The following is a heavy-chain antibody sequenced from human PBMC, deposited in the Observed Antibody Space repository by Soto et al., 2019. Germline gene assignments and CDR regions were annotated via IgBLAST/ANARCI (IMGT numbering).Heavy chain of an antibody. Sequence: EVQLVESGGGLVQPGGSLKLSCAVSGFTFSGSAINWVRQASGKGLEWVGRIRSKADNYATAYAASVKGRFTISRDDSKNTAYLQMNSLKTEDTAVYYCTRLPEWYRQFDYWGQGTLVTVSS. CDR3: TRLPEWYRQFDY. J-gene: IGHJ4*02. D-gene: IGHD3-3*01. V-gene: IGHV3-73*01. CDR1: GFTFSGSA. CDR2: IRSKADNYAT.